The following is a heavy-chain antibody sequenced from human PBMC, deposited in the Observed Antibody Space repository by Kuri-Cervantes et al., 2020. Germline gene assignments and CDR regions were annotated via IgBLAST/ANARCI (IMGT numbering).Heavy chain of an antibody. CDR1: GFTVSSNY. D-gene: IGHD5-18*01. Sequence: GESLKISCAASGFTVSSNYMSWVRQAPGKGLEWVSVIYSGGSTYYADSVKGRFTISRDNSKNTVYLQMNSLRVEDTAQYYCAKIQAEVENYWYGLDVWGQGTTVTVSS. CDR3: AKIQAEVENYWYGLDV. CDR2: IYSGGST. J-gene: IGHJ6*02. V-gene: IGHV3-53*01.